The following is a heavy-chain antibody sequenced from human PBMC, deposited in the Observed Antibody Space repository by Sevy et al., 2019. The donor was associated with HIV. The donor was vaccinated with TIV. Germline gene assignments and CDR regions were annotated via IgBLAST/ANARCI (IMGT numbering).Heavy chain of an antibody. CDR3: ARVTRYCIGGSCYSGWFDP. V-gene: IGHV4-59*13. CDR1: EGSTINYY. J-gene: IGHJ5*02. CDR2: IFYNGSR. D-gene: IGHD2-15*01. Sequence: SETLSLTCTVSEGSTINYYWSWIRQPPGKGLEWIGYIFYNGSRNYNPALKSRVTMSIDTSKNLFSLKLRSVTAADTAIYYCARVTRYCIGGSCYSGWFDPWGQGTLVTVSS.